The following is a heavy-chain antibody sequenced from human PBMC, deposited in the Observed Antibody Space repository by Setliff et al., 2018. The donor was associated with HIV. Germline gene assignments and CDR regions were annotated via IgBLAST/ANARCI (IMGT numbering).Heavy chain of an antibody. CDR2: IYISGST. J-gene: IGHJ6*02. V-gene: IGHV4-4*09. D-gene: IGHD1-26*01. Sequence: ASETLSLTCTVSGDSINKYYWSWIRQPPGKGLEWIGFIYISGSTMYNPSLKSRVTMSLDTSKNQVSLKLTSVTAADTAVYYCARRSIVGSTRGYYYYALDVWGQGTTVTVP. CDR3: ARRSIVGSTRGYYYYALDV. CDR1: GDSINKYY.